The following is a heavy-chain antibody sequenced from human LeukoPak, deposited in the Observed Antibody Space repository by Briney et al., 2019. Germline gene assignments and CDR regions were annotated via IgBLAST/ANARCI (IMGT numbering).Heavy chain of an antibody. Sequence: GGSLRLSCAAPGFTFSSHWMSWVRQAPGKGLEWVANIKHDGSEKYYVDSVKGRFTVSRDNAKNSLYLQMNSLRAEDTAVYYCAGDGSGRPLYYWGQGTLVTVSS. J-gene: IGHJ4*02. CDR2: IKHDGSEK. D-gene: IGHD3-3*01. V-gene: IGHV3-7*01. CDR1: GFTFSSHW. CDR3: AGDGSGRPLYY.